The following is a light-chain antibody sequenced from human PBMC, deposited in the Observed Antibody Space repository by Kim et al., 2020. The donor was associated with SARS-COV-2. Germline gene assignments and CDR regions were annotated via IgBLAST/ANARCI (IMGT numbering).Light chain of an antibody. V-gene: IGLV3-1*01. J-gene: IGLJ2*01. CDR2: QDS. Sequence: SYELTQPPSVSVSPGQTASITCSGDNLGVKYACWYQQKPGQSPVLVIYQDSKRPSGIPERFSGSNSGNTATLTISGTQAMDEADYYCQAWDSSTGVFGGGTQLTVL. CDR1: NLGVKY. CDR3: QAWDSSTGV.